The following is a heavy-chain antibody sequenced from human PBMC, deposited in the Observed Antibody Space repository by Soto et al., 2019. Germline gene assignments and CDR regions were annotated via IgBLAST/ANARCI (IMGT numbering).Heavy chain of an antibody. CDR3: ATQPTYYDFWRDIPTLFDP. Sequence: QVLLVQSGAEVKKVGASVKVSCKVSGYTLSELPMHWVRQAPGKGLEWMGSVNPEDGETIYAQNFQGRVTMTEDTSTDTASMELSSLRSEDTAVYYCATQPTYYDFWRDIPTLFDPWGQGTLVTVSS. J-gene: IGHJ5*02. CDR2: VNPEDGET. D-gene: IGHD3-3*01. V-gene: IGHV1-24*01. CDR1: GYTLSELP.